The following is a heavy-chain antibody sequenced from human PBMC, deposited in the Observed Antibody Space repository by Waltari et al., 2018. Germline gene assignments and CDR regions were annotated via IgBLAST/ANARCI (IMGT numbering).Heavy chain of an antibody. V-gene: IGHV3-9*01. J-gene: IGHJ4*02. CDR1: GFTFQDYA. D-gene: IGHD2-21*01. CDR3: AKDLDSSVTICGGFDD. Sequence: EVQLVESGGGLVQPGRSLRLSCAASGFTFQDYAMHWFRQAPGRGLEWVSGISWNSGSIGYADAGKGQFTISRDNAKNSLYLQMNSLRPEDTALYYCAKDLDSSVTICGGFDDWGQGTLVTVSS. CDR2: ISWNSGSI.